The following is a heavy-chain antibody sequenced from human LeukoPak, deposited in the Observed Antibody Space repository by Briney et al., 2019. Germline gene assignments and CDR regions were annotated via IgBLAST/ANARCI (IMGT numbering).Heavy chain of an antibody. CDR3: ARGGGSGWLRYYFDY. V-gene: IGHV3-21*01. D-gene: IGHD6-19*01. CDR1: GFTFSSYG. CDR2: ISSSSSYI. Sequence: PGGSLRLSCAASGFTFSSYGMHWVRQAPGKGLEWVSSISSSSSYIYYADSVKGRFTISRDNAKNSLYLQMNSLRAEDTAVYYCARGGGSGWLRYYFDYWGQGTLVTVSS. J-gene: IGHJ4*02.